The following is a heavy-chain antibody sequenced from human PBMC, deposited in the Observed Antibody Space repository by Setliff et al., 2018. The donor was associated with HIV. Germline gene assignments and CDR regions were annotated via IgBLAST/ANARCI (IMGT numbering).Heavy chain of an antibody. D-gene: IGHD3-22*01. CDR1: GGSISSGGYY. V-gene: IGHV4-61*09. CDR2: IHTSGST. J-gene: IGHJ3*02. CDR3: ASRAPAYYDNRAFDAFDI. Sequence: PSETLSLTCTVSGGSISSGGYYWSWIRQPAGKGLEWIGHIHTSGSTRYNRSLKSRVTISVDTSKNHFSLRLTSVTAADTAVYYCASRAPAYYDNRAFDAFDIWGQGTLVTVSS.